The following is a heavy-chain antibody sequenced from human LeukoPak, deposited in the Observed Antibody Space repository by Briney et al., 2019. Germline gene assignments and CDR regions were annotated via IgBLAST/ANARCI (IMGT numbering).Heavy chain of an antibody. CDR2: IYTGGGT. Sequence: GGSMRLSCAVSGFSVRTNFMSWLRQAPGKGLEWVSVIYTGGGTDHADSVKGRFTISRDNSKNTLSLQMNSLRADDTAIYYCTRSGYRHPYHFESWGQGTLVIVSS. V-gene: IGHV3-53*01. CDR3: TRSGYRHPYHFES. CDR1: GFSVRTNF. J-gene: IGHJ4*02. D-gene: IGHD3-22*01.